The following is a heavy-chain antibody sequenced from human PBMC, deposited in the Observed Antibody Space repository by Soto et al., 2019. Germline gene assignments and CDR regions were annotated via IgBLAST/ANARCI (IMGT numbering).Heavy chain of an antibody. CDR1: GGSISSGGYY. CDR2: IYYSGST. D-gene: IGHD6-19*01. V-gene: IGHV4-31*03. J-gene: IGHJ4*02. Sequence: PSETLSLTCTVSGGSISSGGYYWSWIRQHPGKGLEWIGYIYYSGSTYYNPSLKSRVTISVDTSKNQFPLKLSSVTAADTAVYYCAGTIAVAGSVYWGQGTLVTVSS. CDR3: AGTIAVAGSVY.